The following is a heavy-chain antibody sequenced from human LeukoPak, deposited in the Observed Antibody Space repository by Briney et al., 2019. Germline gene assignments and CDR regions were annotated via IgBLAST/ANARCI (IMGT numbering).Heavy chain of an antibody. D-gene: IGHD5-24*01. CDR2: IKEDGSQK. CDR3: TRVGYIDEGIDY. CDR1: GFTFNTYW. J-gene: IGHJ4*02. V-gene: IGHV3-7*04. Sequence: PGGSLRLSCAASGFTFNTYWMTWVRQTPGKGLEWVANIKEDGSQKNYVDSVKGRFTISRDNAKNSLYLQMNSLRAEDTAIYYCTRVGYIDEGIDYWGQGTLVTVSS.